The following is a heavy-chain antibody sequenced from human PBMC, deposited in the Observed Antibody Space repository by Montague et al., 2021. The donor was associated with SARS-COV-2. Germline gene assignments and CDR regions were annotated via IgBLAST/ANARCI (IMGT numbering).Heavy chain of an antibody. Sequence: SLRLSCAASGFTFNSYWMRWVRQTPGKGLVWVSRINSDGTTTTYADSVKGRFTTSRDNAKDTLYLQMNSLRAEDTALYFCARGGPLSYYYYGMDVWGQGTTVTVSS. CDR1: GFTFNSYW. J-gene: IGHJ6*02. CDR2: INSDGTTT. D-gene: IGHD1-14*01. CDR3: ARGGPLSYYYYGMDV. V-gene: IGHV3-74*01.